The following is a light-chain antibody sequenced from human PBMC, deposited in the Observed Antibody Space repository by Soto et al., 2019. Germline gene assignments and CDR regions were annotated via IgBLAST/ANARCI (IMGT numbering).Light chain of an antibody. Sequence: QSVLTQPASVSGSPGQSITISCTGTSSDVGAYNSVSWYQQHPGKAPKLMIYDVSNRPSGVSNRFSGSKSGNTASLTISVLQAEDEADYYCTSYTSSSTHDYVFGTGTKVTVL. CDR3: TSYTSSSTHDYV. CDR1: SSDVGAYNS. V-gene: IGLV2-14*01. CDR2: DVS. J-gene: IGLJ1*01.